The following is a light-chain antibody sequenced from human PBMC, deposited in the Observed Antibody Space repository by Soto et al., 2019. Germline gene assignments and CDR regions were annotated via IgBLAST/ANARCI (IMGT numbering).Light chain of an antibody. CDR2: DVS. V-gene: IGLV2-14*03. CDR3: SSYTSSTADV. Sequence: QPVLTQPASVSGSPGQSITISCTGTSSDVGGYNYVYWYQQYPGKAPKLMIYDVSYRPSGVSYRFSGSKSANTATLTISGLQAEDEADYYCSSYTSSTADVFGSGTKLTVL. J-gene: IGLJ1*01. CDR1: SSDVGGYNY.